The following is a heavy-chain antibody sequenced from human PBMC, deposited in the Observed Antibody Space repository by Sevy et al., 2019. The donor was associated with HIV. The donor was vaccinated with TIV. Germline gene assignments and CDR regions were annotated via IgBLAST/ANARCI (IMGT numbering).Heavy chain of an antibody. Sequence: GGSLRLSCAASGFTFSTYDMHWVRQVAGEGLEWVSGIGTLLDTYYAASLKGRFLISRDNAKNSLFLQMNSLRAGDTAIYYCARACTAAGYKSGPIDAFDVWGQGTVVTVSS. J-gene: IGHJ3*01. CDR2: IGTLLDT. CDR1: GFTFSTYD. D-gene: IGHD6-13*01. CDR3: ARACTAAGYKSGPIDAFDV. V-gene: IGHV3-13*01.